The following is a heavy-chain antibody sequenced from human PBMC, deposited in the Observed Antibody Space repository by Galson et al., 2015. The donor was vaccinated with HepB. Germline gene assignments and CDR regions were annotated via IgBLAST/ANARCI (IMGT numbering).Heavy chain of an antibody. Sequence: SLRLSCAASGFTFSSYAMHWVRQAPGKGLEWVAVITYDGSNKYYADSVKGRFTISRDNSKNTLYLQMNSLRAEDTAVYYCAKLPGIAAAGTEGRYWGQGTLVTVSS. J-gene: IGHJ4*02. CDR2: ITYDGSNK. CDR3: AKLPGIAAAGTEGRY. V-gene: IGHV3-30*04. D-gene: IGHD6-13*01. CDR1: GFTFSSYA.